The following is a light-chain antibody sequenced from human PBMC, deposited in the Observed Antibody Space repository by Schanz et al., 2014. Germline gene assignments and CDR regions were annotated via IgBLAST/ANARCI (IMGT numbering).Light chain of an antibody. CDR1: SSDVGGYNY. CDR3: SSFEGRHNWV. V-gene: IGLV2-11*01. Sequence: QSALTQPRSVSGSPGQSVTISCTGTSSDVGGYNYVSWYQQHPGKAPKLMIYEVNKRPSGVPDRFSGSKSGDTASLTVSGLQAEDEATYYCSSFEGRHNWVFGGGTKLTVL. J-gene: IGLJ3*02. CDR2: EVN.